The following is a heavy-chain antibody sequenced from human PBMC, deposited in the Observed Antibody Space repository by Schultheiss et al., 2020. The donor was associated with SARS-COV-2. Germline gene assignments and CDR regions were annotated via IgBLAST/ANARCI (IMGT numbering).Heavy chain of an antibody. V-gene: IGHV1-18*04. Sequence: ASVKVSCKASGYTFTNYYIHWVRQAPGQGLEWMGWISAYNGNTNYAQKLQGRVTMTTDTSTSTAYMELRSLRSDDTAVYYCARDWGYSYGYYYYGMDVWGQGTTVTVSS. CDR2: ISAYNGNT. D-gene: IGHD5-18*01. CDR1: GYTFTNYY. J-gene: IGHJ6*02. CDR3: ARDWGYSYGYYYYGMDV.